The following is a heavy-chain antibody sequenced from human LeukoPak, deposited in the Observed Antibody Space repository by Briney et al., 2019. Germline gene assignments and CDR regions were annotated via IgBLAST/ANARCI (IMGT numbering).Heavy chain of an antibody. J-gene: IGHJ4*02. D-gene: IGHD3-9*01. CDR1: GVTFSGYS. V-gene: IGHV3-21*01. CDR2: ISISSSSI. Sequence: GGSLRLSCAASGVTFSGYSMNWVRQVPGKGLEWVSSISISSSSIYYADSVKGGFTISKDNPRNNLYLQMTRCRAEAPAWFYCSRANPPAISFFDYWGQGTLVTVSS. CDR3: SRANPPAISFFDY.